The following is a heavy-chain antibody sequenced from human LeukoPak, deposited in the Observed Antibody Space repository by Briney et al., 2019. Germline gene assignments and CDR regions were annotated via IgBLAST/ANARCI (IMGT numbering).Heavy chain of an antibody. J-gene: IGHJ4*02. CDR3: ARVRSMIVVVYPGNLDY. CDR2: ISYDGSNK. D-gene: IGHD3-22*01. V-gene: IGHV3-30*01. CDR1: GFTFSSYA. Sequence: RGSLRLSCAASGFTFSSYAMHWVRQAPGKGLEWVAVISYDGSNKYYADSVKGRFTISRDNSKNTLYLQMNSLRAEDTAVYYCARVRSMIVVVYPGNLDYWGQGTLVTVSS.